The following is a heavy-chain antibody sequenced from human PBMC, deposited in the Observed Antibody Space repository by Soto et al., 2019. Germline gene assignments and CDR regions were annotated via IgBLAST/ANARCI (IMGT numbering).Heavy chain of an antibody. CDR1: GGSISSYY. D-gene: IGHD2-8*01. CDR3: ARQVLMVYAKPSYYFDY. Sequence: SETLSLTCTVSGGSISSYYWSWIRQPPGKGLEWIGYIYYSGSTNYNPSLKSRVTISVDTSKNQFSLKPSSVTAADTAVYYCARQVLMVYAKPSYYFDYWGQGTLVTVSS. J-gene: IGHJ4*02. V-gene: IGHV4-59*08. CDR2: IYYSGST.